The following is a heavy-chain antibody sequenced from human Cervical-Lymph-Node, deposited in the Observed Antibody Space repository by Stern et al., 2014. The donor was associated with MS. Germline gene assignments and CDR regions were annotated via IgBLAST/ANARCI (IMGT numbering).Heavy chain of an antibody. V-gene: IGHV1-69*01. D-gene: IGHD3-3*01. Sequence: QVQLVHSGAEVRKPGSSVKVSCKASGGSFNSYAITWVRQAPGQGLEWMGGIIPIFGTVNYAQKFQGRGTIAADESTSTASMELSSLRSDDTAVYYCARARRGYWIGYVSXXXXXWGQGTLVTVAS. CDR2: IIPIFGTV. J-gene: IGHJ4*02. CDR1: GGSFNSYA. CDR3: ARARRGYWIGYVSXXXXX.